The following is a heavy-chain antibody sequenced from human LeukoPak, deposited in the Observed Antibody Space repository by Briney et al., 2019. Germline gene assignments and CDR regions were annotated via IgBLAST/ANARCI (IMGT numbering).Heavy chain of an antibody. Sequence: PSETLSLTCTVSGGSISSSIHYWGWIRQPPGKGLEWVGTIYYSGSTYYNPSLKSRVTISVDTSKNQFSLKLSSVTAADTAVYYCARDGGSYYDSGRKSFHHWGQGTLVTVSS. CDR2: IYYSGST. CDR3: ARDGGSYYDSGRKSFHH. D-gene: IGHD3-22*01. V-gene: IGHV4-39*07. J-gene: IGHJ1*01. CDR1: GGSISSSIHY.